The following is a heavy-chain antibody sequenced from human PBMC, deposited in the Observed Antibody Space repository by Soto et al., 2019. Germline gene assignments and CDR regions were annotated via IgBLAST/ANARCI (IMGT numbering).Heavy chain of an antibody. CDR3: AKHLADYDSGSFRWLDP. D-gene: IGHD3-10*01. Sequence: GGSLRLSCASSGFSFSSSAMCWVRHAPGKGLELVSSISGSCSYTYYPDSVKGRFSISRDNSKKTLFLQMNSLRAEDSAVYYCAKHLADYDSGSFRWLDPWGQGTLVTVSS. CDR2: ISGSCSYT. J-gene: IGHJ5*02. CDR1: GFSFSSSA. V-gene: IGHV3-23*01.